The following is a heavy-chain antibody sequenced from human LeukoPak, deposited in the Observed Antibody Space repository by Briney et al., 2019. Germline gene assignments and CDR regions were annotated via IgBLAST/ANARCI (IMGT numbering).Heavy chain of an antibody. J-gene: IGHJ4*02. CDR2: IIPTFGTA. CDR3: ARSGTVVTGYFDY. D-gene: IGHD4-23*01. V-gene: IGHV1-69*13. Sequence: GASVKVSCKASGGTFSSYAISWVRQAPGQGLEWMGGIIPTFGTANYAQKFQGRVTITADESTSTAYMELSSLRSEDTAVYYCARSGTVVTGYFDYWGQGTLVTVSS. CDR1: GGTFSSYA.